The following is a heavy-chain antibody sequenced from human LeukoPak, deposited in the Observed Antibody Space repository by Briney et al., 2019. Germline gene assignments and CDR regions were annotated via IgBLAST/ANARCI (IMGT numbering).Heavy chain of an antibody. CDR3: ARADRDGNKRFLD. CDR2: VSSSGTTT. Sequence: GGSLRLSCAASGFTFSSYSVIWARKAPGKGLEWVSNVSSSGTTTYYADSVKGRFTISRDNGKNLVSLQMNSLRDEDTAVYYCARADRDGNKRFLDWGQGTLVTVSS. V-gene: IGHV3-48*02. CDR1: GFTFSSYS. J-gene: IGHJ4*02. D-gene: IGHD5-24*01.